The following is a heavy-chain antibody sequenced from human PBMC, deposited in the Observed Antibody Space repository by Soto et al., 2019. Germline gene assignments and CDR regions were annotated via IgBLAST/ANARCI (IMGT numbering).Heavy chain of an antibody. V-gene: IGHV3-66*01. D-gene: IGHD2-15*01. CDR1: GFTVSSHY. CDR3: SRNDVYCSGWSCYGVHIDV. CDR2: IQSGGST. J-gene: IGHJ6*03. Sequence: EVQLVESGGDLVQPGGSLRLSCAASGFTVSSHYMNWVRQAPGKGLEWVSLIQSGGSTFYADSEKERFTISRENSKNTLFLQVNYLRVEDTAMYYCSRNDVYCSGWSCYGVHIDVWGRWSTVPASS.